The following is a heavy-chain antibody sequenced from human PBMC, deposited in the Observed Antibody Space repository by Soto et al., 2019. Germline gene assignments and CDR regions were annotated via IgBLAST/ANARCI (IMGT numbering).Heavy chain of an antibody. CDR3: AREWEVLRFLEWLTPTYYYYYGMDV. Sequence: GGSLRLSCAASGFTFSSYAMHWVRQAPGKGLEWVAVISYDGSNKYYADSVKGRFTISRDNSKNTLYLQMNSLRAEDTAVYYCAREWEVLRFLEWLTPTYYYYYGMDVWGQGTTVTVSS. CDR2: ISYDGSNK. J-gene: IGHJ6*02. D-gene: IGHD3-3*01. CDR1: GFTFSSYA. V-gene: IGHV3-30-3*01.